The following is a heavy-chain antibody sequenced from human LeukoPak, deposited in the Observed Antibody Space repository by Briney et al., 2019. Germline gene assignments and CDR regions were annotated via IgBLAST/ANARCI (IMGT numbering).Heavy chain of an antibody. D-gene: IGHD6-19*01. CDR3: AGSIAVAGGFDY. V-gene: IGHV3-53*01. CDR2: IYSGGST. J-gene: IGHJ4*02. Sequence: PGGSLRLSCAASGFTFTPYSINWVRQAPGKGLEWVSVIYSGGSTYYADSVKGRFTISRDNSKNTLYLQMNSLRAEDTAVYYCAGSIAVAGGFDYWGQGTLVTVSS. CDR1: GFTFTPYS.